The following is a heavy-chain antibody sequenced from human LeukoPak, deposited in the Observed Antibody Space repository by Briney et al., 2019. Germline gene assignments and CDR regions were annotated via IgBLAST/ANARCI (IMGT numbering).Heavy chain of an antibody. CDR2: ISAYSGDT. CDR1: VYTFTTYG. CDR3: AREVVGQDV. Sequence: ASVKVSCKASVYTFTTYGISWVRQAPGQRLEWMGWISAYSGDTNYAQNLQGRVTMTADTSTSTAYMELRSLRSDDAAVYYCAREVVGQDVWGQGTTVTVSS. J-gene: IGHJ6*02. V-gene: IGHV1-18*01.